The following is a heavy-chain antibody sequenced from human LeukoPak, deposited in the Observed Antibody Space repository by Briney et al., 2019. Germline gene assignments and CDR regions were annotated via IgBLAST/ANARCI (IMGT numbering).Heavy chain of an antibody. CDR3: ARAIAAAGTQLYDY. V-gene: IGHV3-21*01. Sequence: PGGSLRLSCAASGFIFSSYTMNWVRQAPEKGLEWVSSISSSSSYIYFADSVKGRFTISRDNSKNTLYLQMNSLRAEDTAVYYCARAIAAAGTQLYDYWGQGTLVTVSS. CDR1: GFIFSSYT. J-gene: IGHJ4*02. CDR2: ISSSSSYI. D-gene: IGHD6-13*01.